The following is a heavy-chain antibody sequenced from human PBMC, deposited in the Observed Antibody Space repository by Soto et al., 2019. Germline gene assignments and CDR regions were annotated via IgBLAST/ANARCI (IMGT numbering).Heavy chain of an antibody. CDR1: GGSISSGGYS. Sequence: QLQLQESGSGLVKPSQTLSLTCAVSGGSISSGGYSWSWIRQPPGKGLEWIGYIYHSESTYYNPSLKRRVPTSVDSSMNQCSLKLTSVTAADTAVYFCARAGGLGAVAVDYWGQGTLVTVSS. D-gene: IGHD6-19*01. V-gene: IGHV4-30-2*01. CDR2: IYHSEST. J-gene: IGHJ4*02. CDR3: ARAGGLGAVAVDY.